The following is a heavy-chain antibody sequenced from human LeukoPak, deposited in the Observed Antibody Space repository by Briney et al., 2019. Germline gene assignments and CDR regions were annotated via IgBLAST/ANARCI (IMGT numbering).Heavy chain of an antibody. CDR1: GGPISSYY. CDR2: IYYAGST. J-gene: IGHJ4*02. V-gene: IGHV4-59*01. D-gene: IGHD5-12*01. CDR3: ARDSGRHNDFYH. Sequence: SETLSLTCTVSGGPISSYYWSWIRQPPGKGLEWIGYIYYAGSTNYNPSLKSRVTISVDTSKNQFSLKLSSVTAADTAVYYCARDSGRHNDFYHWGQGTLVTVSS.